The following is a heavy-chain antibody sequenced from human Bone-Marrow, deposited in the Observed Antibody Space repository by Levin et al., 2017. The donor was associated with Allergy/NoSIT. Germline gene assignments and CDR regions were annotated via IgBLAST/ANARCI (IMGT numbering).Heavy chain of an antibody. CDR1: GGSISSYY. D-gene: IGHD6-19*01. J-gene: IGHJ4*02. CDR3: ARGAGWYNY. V-gene: IGHV4-59*01. CDR2: IYYTGST. Sequence: SQTLSLTCTVSGGSISSYYWSWLRQPPEKGLEWIGYIYYTGSTNYHPSFKSRVTISLDTSKNQFSLKLSSVTAADTAVYYCARGAGWYNYWGQGTLVTVSS.